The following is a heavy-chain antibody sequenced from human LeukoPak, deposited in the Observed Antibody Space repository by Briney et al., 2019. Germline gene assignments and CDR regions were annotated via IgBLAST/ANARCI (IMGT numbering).Heavy chain of an antibody. CDR1: GYTFTSYG. V-gene: IGHV1-69*04. CDR3: ARGSPHEVY. Sequence: SVKVSCKASGYTFTSYGISWVRQAPGQGLEWMGRIIPILGIANYAQKFQGRVTITADKSTSTAYMELSSLRSEDTAVYYCARGSPHEVYWGQGTLVTVSS. J-gene: IGHJ4*02. CDR2: IIPILGIA.